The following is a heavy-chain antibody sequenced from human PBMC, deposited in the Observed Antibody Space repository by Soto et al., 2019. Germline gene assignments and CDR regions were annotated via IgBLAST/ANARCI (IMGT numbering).Heavy chain of an antibody. Sequence: GASVKVSCKASGGTFSSYTISWVRQAPGQGPEWMGRIIPLLGIANYAQKFQGRVTITADKSTSTAYMELSSLRSEDTAVYYCARGGPQGLDYWGQGTLVTVSS. J-gene: IGHJ4*02. CDR3: ARGGPQGLDY. CDR2: IIPLLGIA. D-gene: IGHD2-15*01. CDR1: GGTFSSYT. V-gene: IGHV1-69*02.